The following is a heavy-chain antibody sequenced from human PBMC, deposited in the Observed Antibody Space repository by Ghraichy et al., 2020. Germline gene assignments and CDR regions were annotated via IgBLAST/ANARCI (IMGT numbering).Heavy chain of an antibody. Sequence: SVKVSCKASGGTFSSYAINWVRQAPGQGLEWMGGIIPIFGTANYAQKFQGRVTITADESTSTAYMELSSLRSEDTAVYYCARGHPVSSGYYHWGQGTLVTVSS. D-gene: IGHD3-22*01. CDR3: ARGHPVSSGYYH. CDR2: IIPIFGTA. V-gene: IGHV1-69*13. CDR1: GGTFSSYA. J-gene: IGHJ5*02.